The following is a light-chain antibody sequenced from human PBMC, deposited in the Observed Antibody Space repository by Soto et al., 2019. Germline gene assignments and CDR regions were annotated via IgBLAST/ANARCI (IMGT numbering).Light chain of an antibody. CDR2: DAS. Sequence: EIVLTQSPATLSLSPGERGTLSCRASQSISSYLAWYQQKPGQAPRLLIYDASNRATGIPARFSGSGSGTDFTLTISSLEPEDFAVYYCQQRFSSPRTFVQGTKVEIK. V-gene: IGKV3-11*01. CDR1: QSISSY. J-gene: IGKJ1*01. CDR3: QQRFSSPRT.